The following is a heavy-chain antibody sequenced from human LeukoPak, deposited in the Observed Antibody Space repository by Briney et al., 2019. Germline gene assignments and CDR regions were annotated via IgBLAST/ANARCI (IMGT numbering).Heavy chain of an antibody. D-gene: IGHD3-22*01. J-gene: IGHJ4*02. CDR1: GGTFSSYA. CDR2: IIPILGIA. V-gene: IGHV1-69*04. CDR3: AKDTNRVVITTDY. Sequence: SVKVSCKASGGTFSSYAISWVRQAPGQGLEWMGRIIPILGIANYAQKFQGRVTITADKSTSTAYMELSSLRAEDTALYYCAKDTNRVVITTDYWGQGTLVTVSS.